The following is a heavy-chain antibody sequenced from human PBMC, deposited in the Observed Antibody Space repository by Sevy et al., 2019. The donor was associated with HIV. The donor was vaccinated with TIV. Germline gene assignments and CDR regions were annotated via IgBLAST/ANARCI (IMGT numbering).Heavy chain of an antibody. Sequence: GGSLRLSCAASGITFKNYAMNWVRQAPGKGLNWVSSICGSGGTTYYADSVRGRFTISRDTSKNTLFLQMNSLRTEDTALYYCAGGRFDSSGSFDAFDIWGKGTMVTVS. J-gene: IGHJ3*02. CDR1: GITFKNYA. CDR2: ICGSGGTT. D-gene: IGHD3-22*01. CDR3: AGGRFDSSGSFDAFDI. V-gene: IGHV3-23*01.